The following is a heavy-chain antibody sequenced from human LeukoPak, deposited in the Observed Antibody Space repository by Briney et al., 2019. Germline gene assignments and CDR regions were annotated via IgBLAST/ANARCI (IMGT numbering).Heavy chain of an antibody. CDR2: IYSGGST. J-gene: IGHJ4*02. D-gene: IGHD5-12*01. Sequence: GGSLRLSCAASGFTVSGNYMNWVRPAPGKGLEWVSVIYSGGSTYYADSVKGRFTISRDNSKNTLYLQMNSLRPEDTAVYYCARDRGSYAWDYWGQGALVTVSS. CDR3: ARDRGSYAWDY. CDR1: GFTVSGNY. V-gene: IGHV3-66*02.